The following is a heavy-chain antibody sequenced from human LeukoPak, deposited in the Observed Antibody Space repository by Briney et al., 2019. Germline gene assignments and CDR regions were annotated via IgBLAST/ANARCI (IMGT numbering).Heavy chain of an antibody. D-gene: IGHD3-22*01. CDR2: ISEDTSKK. CDR1: GFTFSGYD. CDR3: ANVPYKTYYYDTSGYYEDY. J-gene: IGHJ4*02. V-gene: IGHV3-30*18. Sequence: GGSLRLSCAASGFTFSGYDMHWVRQAPGKGLDWVAVISEDTSKKYYADSVKGRFTISRDNYNDTLYLQMCSLRAEATAVYYCANVPYKTYYYDTSGYYEDYWGQGTLVTVSS.